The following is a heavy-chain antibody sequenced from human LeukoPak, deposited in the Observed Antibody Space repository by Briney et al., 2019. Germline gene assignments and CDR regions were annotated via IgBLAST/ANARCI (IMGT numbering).Heavy chain of an antibody. CDR1: GFTFSNYA. CDR2: ISSNGGST. D-gene: IGHD1-26*01. Sequence: GGSLRLSCSAFGFTFSNYAMHWVRQAPGKGLEYVSAISSNGGSTYSADSVKGRFTISRDNSRNTMYLQMNSLRVEDTAVYYCVKDYQVGNSPAFGDYWGQGTLVTISS. J-gene: IGHJ4*02. V-gene: IGHV3-64D*06. CDR3: VKDYQVGNSPAFGDY.